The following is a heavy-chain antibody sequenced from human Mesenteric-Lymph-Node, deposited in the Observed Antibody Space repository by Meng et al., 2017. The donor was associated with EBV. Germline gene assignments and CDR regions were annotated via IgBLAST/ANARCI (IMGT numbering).Heavy chain of an antibody. CDR2: ISAYNGNR. CDR1: GYTFTNYD. D-gene: IGHD1-26*01. Sequence: QVQLVQPGAEVKNPGASGKVSCKASGYTFTNYDISWVRQAPGQGLEWMGWISAYNGNRNNAQKFQGRVTMTTDTSTSTAYMELRSLRSDDTAVYYCARRRRIVGATDFDYWGQGTLVTVSS. CDR3: ARRRRIVGATDFDY. V-gene: IGHV1-18*01. J-gene: IGHJ4*02.